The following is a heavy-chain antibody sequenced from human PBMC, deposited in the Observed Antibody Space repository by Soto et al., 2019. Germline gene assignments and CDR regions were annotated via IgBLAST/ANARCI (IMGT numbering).Heavy chain of an antibody. Sequence: SCAASGFTFSSYEMNWVRQAPGKGLEWVSYISSSGSTIYYADSVKGRFTISRDNAKNSLYLQMNSLRAEDTAVYYCARWGYYDSSGYTYYYYGMDVRGQGTTVTVSS. CDR2: ISSSGSTI. CDR3: ARWGYYDSSGYTYYYYGMDV. J-gene: IGHJ6*02. D-gene: IGHD3-22*01. CDR1: GFTFSSYE. V-gene: IGHV3-48*03.